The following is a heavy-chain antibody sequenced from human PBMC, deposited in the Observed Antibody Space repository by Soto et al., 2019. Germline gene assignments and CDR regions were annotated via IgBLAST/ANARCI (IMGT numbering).Heavy chain of an antibody. D-gene: IGHD4-17*01. Sequence: QVQLVESGGGVVQPGRSLRLSCAASGFTFSSYGMHWVRQAPGKGLEWVAVISYDGSNKYYADSVKGRFTISRDNSKNTLYLQMNSLRAEDTAVYYCANDYGGNSALYYYYGMDVWGQGTTVTVSS. CDR2: ISYDGSNK. J-gene: IGHJ6*02. CDR3: ANDYGGNSALYYYYGMDV. V-gene: IGHV3-30*18. CDR1: GFTFSSYG.